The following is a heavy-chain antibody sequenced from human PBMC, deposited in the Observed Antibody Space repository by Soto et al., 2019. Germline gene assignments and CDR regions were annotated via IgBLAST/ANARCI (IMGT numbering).Heavy chain of an antibody. CDR2: IIPISGTT. J-gene: IGHJ6*02. CDR1: GGTFSTHA. V-gene: IGHV1-69*13. CDR3: ARGDCSGGNCYSGMDV. Sequence: SVKVSCKASGGTFSTHAIIWVRQAPGHGLEWMGGIIPISGTTYYTQKFQGRVTITADEPTSTAFMELSSLKSDDTAVFYCARGDCSGGNCYSGMDVWGQGTMVTVSS. D-gene: IGHD2-15*01.